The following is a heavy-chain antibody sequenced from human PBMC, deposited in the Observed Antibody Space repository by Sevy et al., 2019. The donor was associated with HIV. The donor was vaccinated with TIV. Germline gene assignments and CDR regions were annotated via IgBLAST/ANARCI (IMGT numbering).Heavy chain of an antibody. V-gene: IGHV3-30*02. CDR1: GFSFSDYG. D-gene: IGHD1-7*01. CDR3: AKDLGYKWNYGDSFAH. J-gene: IGHJ4*02. Sequence: GGSLRLSCTASGFSFSDYGMHWVRQAPGKGLEWVAFIRYDGGNHYYADFVKGRFTISRDNSRNTVFLQMNSLRNEDTAVFYCAKDLGYKWNYGDSFAHWGQGTLVTVSS. CDR2: IRYDGGNH.